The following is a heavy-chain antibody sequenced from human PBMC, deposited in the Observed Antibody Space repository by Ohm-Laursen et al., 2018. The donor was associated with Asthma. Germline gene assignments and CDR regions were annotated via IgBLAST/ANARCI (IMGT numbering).Heavy chain of an antibody. CDR3: AKALVGAPLYYHYYGMDV. V-gene: IGHV3-30*18. CDR1: GFTFSSYG. J-gene: IGHJ6*02. Sequence: RSLRLSCAASGFTFSSYGMHWVRQAPGKGLEWVAVIWYDGSNKYYADSVKGRFTISRDNSKNTLYLQMNSLRDEDTALYYCAKALVGAPLYYHYYGMDVWGQGTTVTVSS. CDR2: IWYDGSNK. D-gene: IGHD1-26*01.